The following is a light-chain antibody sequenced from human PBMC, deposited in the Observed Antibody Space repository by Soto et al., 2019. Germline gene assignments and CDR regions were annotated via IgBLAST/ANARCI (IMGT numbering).Light chain of an antibody. Sequence: QSVLTQPPSVSAAPGQKVTISCSGSSSNIGNNYVSWYQQLPGTAPKLLIYDNNKRPSGIPDRFSGSKSGTSATLGITGLQTGDEADYYCGTWDSGLSVYVVLGEGTKLTFL. CDR1: SSNIGNNY. V-gene: IGLV1-51*01. J-gene: IGLJ2*01. CDR3: GTWDSGLSVYVV. CDR2: DNN.